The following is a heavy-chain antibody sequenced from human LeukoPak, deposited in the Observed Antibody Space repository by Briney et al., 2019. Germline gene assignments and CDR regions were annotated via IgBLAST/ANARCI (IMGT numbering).Heavy chain of an antibody. D-gene: IGHD3-10*01. CDR3: TKEGLGSGTFSAWFDL. Sequence: GGSLRLSCAASGVTVSCNYMSWVRQAPGKGLEWVSVIYSGNNTYYADSVKGRLTISRDNSKNTLYLQMNSLRVEDTAVYYCTKEGLGSGTFSAWFDLWGQGTLVTVSS. CDR2: IYSGNNT. J-gene: IGHJ5*02. V-gene: IGHV3-53*05. CDR1: GVTVSCNY.